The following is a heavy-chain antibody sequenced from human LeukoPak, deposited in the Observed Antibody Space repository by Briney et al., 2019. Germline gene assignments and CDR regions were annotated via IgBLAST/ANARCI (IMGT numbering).Heavy chain of an antibody. Sequence: SETLSLTCTVSGGSISSYYWSWIRQPPGKGLEWIGYIYYSGSTNYNPSFRSRVTISVDTSKNQFSLKLSSVTAADTAVYYCARGRYDFWSGYYVDGMDVWGQGTTVTVSS. CDR1: GGSISSYY. D-gene: IGHD3-3*01. J-gene: IGHJ6*02. V-gene: IGHV4-59*01. CDR2: IYYSGST. CDR3: ARGRYDFWSGYYVDGMDV.